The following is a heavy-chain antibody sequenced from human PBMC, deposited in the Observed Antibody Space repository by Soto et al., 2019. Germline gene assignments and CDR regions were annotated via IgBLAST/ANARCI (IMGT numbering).Heavy chain of an antibody. CDR2: ISYDGSNK. J-gene: IGHJ4*02. CDR3: ARDLRHSYGYLEVDDY. Sequence: QVQLVESGGGVVQPGRSLRLSCAASGFTFSSYAMHCVRQAPGKGLEWVAVISYDGSNKYYADSVKGRFTISRDNSKNTLYLQMNSLRAEDTAVYYCARDLRHSYGYLEVDDYWGQGTLVTVSS. CDR1: GFTFSSYA. V-gene: IGHV3-30-3*01. D-gene: IGHD5-18*01.